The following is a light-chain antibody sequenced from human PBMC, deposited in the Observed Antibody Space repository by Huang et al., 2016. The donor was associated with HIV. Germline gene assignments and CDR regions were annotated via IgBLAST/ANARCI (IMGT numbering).Light chain of an antibody. V-gene: IGKV4-1*01. Sequence: DIVLTQSPHSLAVSLGERATINCKSSQSLLYRSNNKNHLVWYQQKPGQPPKLIMYWAATRESGVPDRFSASGSGTDFTLTSSSLQAEDVAVYYCQQYYTVPWTFGQGTKVEI. J-gene: IGKJ1*01. CDR2: WAA. CDR1: QSLLYRSNNKNH. CDR3: QQYYTVPWT.